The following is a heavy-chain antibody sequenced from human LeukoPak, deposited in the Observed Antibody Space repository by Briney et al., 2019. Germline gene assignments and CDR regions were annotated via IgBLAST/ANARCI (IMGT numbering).Heavy chain of an antibody. CDR3: AKLEQYYYDSSGYSN. J-gene: IGHJ4*02. CDR2: ISGSGGSA. CDR1: GFTFSSYA. Sequence: GGSLRLSCAASGFTFSSYAMSWVRQAPGKGLEWVSAISGSGGSAYYADSVKGRFTISRDNSKNTLYLQINSLRAEDTAVYYCAKLEQYYYDSSGYSNWGQGTLVTVSS. V-gene: IGHV3-23*01. D-gene: IGHD3-22*01.